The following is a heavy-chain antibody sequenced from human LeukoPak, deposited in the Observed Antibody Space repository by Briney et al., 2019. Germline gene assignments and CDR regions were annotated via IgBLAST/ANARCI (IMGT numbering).Heavy chain of an antibody. CDR3: ARGGLELPYYYYGMDV. V-gene: IGHV3-23*01. J-gene: IGHJ6*02. Sequence: GGSLRLSCAASGFTFSSYAMSWVRQAPGKGLEWVSAISASGGSTYYADSVKGRFTISRDSSKNTLYLQMNSLRAEDTAVYYCARGGLELPYYYYGMDVWGQGTTVTVSS. CDR1: GFTFSSYA. CDR2: ISASGGST. D-gene: IGHD1-7*01.